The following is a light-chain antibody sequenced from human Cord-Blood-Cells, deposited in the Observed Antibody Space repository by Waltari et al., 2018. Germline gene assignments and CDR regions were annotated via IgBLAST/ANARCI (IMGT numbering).Light chain of an antibody. V-gene: IGKV3-15*01. CDR1: QSVSSN. Sequence: EIVMTQSPATLSVSPGERATLSCSDSQSVSSNLAWYQQKPGQAPRPLIYGASTRATGIPARFSGSGSGTEFTLTISSLQSEDFAVYYCQQYNNWHITFGQGTRLEIK. CDR2: GAS. J-gene: IGKJ5*01. CDR3: QQYNNWHIT.